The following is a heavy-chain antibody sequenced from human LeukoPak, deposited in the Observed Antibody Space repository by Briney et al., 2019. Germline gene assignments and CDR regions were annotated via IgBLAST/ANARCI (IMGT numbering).Heavy chain of an antibody. CDR3: ARSGDY. CDR1: GGSFSGYY. V-gene: IGHV4-34*01. Sequence: SETLSLTCAVYGGSFSGYYWNWIRQPPGKGLEWIGEINHSGSTNYNPSLKSRVTISVDTSKNQFSLKLSSVTAADTAVYYCARSGDYWGQGTLVTVSS. J-gene: IGHJ4*02. CDR2: INHSGST.